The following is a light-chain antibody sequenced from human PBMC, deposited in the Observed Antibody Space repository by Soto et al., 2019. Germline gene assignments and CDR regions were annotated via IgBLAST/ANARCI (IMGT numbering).Light chain of an antibody. J-gene: IGKJ1*01. V-gene: IGKV1-5*03. CDR2: KAS. Sequence: DIQMTQSPSTLSASVGDRVTITCRASQSISSWLAWYQQKPGKAPKLLIYKASSLESGVSSRFSGSGCGTEFTLTISSLQPDDFATYYCQQYNSSPWTFGQGTTVEIK. CDR1: QSISSW. CDR3: QQYNSSPWT.